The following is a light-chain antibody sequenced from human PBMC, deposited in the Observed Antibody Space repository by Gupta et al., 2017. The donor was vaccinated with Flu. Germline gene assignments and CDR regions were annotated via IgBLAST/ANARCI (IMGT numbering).Light chain of an antibody. V-gene: IGLV3-1*01. CDR2: EDD. CDR3: QAWDTKTGV. Sequence: VFWYQQKPGPSPLLVIYEDDKPPSRIPERISGSPSGNTATLTISVPQAMEEAAYYCQAWDTKTGVFGPGTKCPVL. J-gene: IGLJ1*01.